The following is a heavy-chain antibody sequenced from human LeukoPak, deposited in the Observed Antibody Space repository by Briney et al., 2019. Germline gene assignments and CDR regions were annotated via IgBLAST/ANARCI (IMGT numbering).Heavy chain of an antibody. D-gene: IGHD5-18*01. Sequence: SETLSLTCTVSGGSISSYYWSWIRQPPGKGLEWIGYIYYSGSTNYNPSLKSRVTISVDTSKNQFSLKLSSVTAADTAVYYCARGSTGYSYGPDDYWGQGTLVTVSS. CDR3: ARGSTGYSYGPDDY. CDR1: GGSISSYY. J-gene: IGHJ4*02. CDR2: IYYSGST. V-gene: IGHV4-59*12.